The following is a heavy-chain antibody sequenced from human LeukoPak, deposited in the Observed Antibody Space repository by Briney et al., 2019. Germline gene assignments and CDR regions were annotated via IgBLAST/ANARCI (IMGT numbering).Heavy chain of an antibody. D-gene: IGHD3-22*01. V-gene: IGHV4-59*01. CDR1: GASISGYS. Sequence: SETLSLTCTVPGASISGYSWNWLRQPPGKGREWFGYIYYSGNTNYNPSLKSRVTISVDTTNNQFSLRLTSVTAADTAMYYCARGSNYDSSGYYHDYWGQGTLVTVSS. CDR3: ARGSNYDSSGYYHDY. CDR2: IYYSGNT. J-gene: IGHJ4*02.